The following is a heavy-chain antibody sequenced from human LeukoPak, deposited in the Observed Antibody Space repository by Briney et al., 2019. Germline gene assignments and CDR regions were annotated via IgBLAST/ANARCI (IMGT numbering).Heavy chain of an antibody. CDR2: ISHGGIT. J-gene: IGHJ4*02. CDR3: GIFMDVVPGSMS. V-gene: IGHV4-34*01. CDR1: DGSLINYY. D-gene: IGHD2-2*01. Sequence: SETLSLTCGVYDGSLINYYCHWIRQAPGKGLEWIGEISHGGITKHNPSLKSRVTMSQDTSKRQFSLKMNSMTAADTGVHYCGIFMDVVPGSMSWGQGTLVTVSS.